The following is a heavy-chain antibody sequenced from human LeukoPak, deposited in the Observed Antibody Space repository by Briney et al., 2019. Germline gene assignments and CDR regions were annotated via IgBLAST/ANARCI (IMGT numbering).Heavy chain of an antibody. J-gene: IGHJ4*02. CDR2: IKRDGSET. CDR3: ARDPPGSGSLLHFEY. CDR1: GFTFSSYW. V-gene: IGHV3-7*01. Sequence: GGSLRLSCAASGFTFSSYWMSWVRQAPGKGLEWVANIKRDGSETYYVDSVKGRFTISRDNAKNSLYLQMNSLRVEDTAVYYCARDPPGSGSLLHFEYWGQGTVVTVSS. D-gene: IGHD5-12*01.